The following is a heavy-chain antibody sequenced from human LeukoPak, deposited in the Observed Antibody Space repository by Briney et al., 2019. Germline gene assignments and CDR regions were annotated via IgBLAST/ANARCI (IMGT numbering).Heavy chain of an antibody. Sequence: PSGTLSLTCAVSGDSISTNHWWSWVRQPPGKGLEWIGEVYHSGSTNYNPSLKSRVTISVDKSKNLFSLKLTSVTAADTAMYYCARSGFYGSHPFDYWGQGSLVTVSS. CDR1: GDSISTNHW. CDR3: ARSGFYGSHPFDY. V-gene: IGHV4-4*02. J-gene: IGHJ4*02. D-gene: IGHD2/OR15-2a*01. CDR2: VYHSGST.